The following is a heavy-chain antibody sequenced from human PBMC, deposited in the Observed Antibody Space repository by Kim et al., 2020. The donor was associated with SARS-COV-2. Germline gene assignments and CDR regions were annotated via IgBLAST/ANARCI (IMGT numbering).Heavy chain of an antibody. CDR3: ASHRRYCSGGSCPGDFQH. J-gene: IGHJ1*01. D-gene: IGHD2-15*01. Sequence: KSRVTISVDTSKNQFSLKLSSVTAADTAVYYCASHRRYCSGGSCPGDFQHWGQGTLVTVSS. V-gene: IGHV4-34*01.